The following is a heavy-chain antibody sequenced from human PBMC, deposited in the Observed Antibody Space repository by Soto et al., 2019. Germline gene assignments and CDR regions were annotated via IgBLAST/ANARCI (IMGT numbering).Heavy chain of an antibody. J-gene: IGHJ4*02. CDR1: GDSIRNRNYY. Sequence: SETLSLTCTVSGDSIRNRNYYWGWIRQPPGKGLEWIGYIYSRGSTNYNPSLKSRVTISVETSKNQFSLKLNSMTAADTAVYYCARHNYGSGSTYFDYWGQGTLVTVSS. V-gene: IGHV4-61*05. CDR2: IYSRGST. CDR3: ARHNYGSGSTYFDY. D-gene: IGHD3-10*01.